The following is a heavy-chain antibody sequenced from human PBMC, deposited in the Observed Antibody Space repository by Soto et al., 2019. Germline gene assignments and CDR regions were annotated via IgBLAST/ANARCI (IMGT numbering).Heavy chain of an antibody. CDR3: AGYSSRDWWFEP. Sequence: ASVKVSCKASGYTFTSYGISWVRQAPGQGLEWMGWISAYNGNTNYAQKLQGRVTMTTDTSTSTAYMELRSLRSDDTAVYYCAGYSSRDWWFEPWGQGTLVTVSS. J-gene: IGHJ5*02. D-gene: IGHD6-13*01. V-gene: IGHV1-18*01. CDR1: GYTFTSYG. CDR2: ISAYNGNT.